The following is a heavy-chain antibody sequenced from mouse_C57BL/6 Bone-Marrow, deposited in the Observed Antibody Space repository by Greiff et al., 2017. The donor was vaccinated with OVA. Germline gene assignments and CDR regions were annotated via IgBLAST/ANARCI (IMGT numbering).Heavy chain of an antibody. CDR3: TNDGSSYGY. D-gene: IGHD1-1*01. CDR2: IDPENGDT. CDR1: GFNIKDDY. Sequence: VQLQQSGAELVRPGASVKLSCTASGFNIKDDYMHWVKQRPEQGLEWIGWIDPENGDTEYASKFQGKATITADTSSHTAYLQLSSLTSEDTAVYYCTNDGSSYGYWGQGTTLPVSS. V-gene: IGHV14-4*01. J-gene: IGHJ2*01.